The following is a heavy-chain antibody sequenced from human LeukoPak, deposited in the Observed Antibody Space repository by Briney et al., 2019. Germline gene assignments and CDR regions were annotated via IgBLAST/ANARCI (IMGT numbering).Heavy chain of an antibody. V-gene: IGHV3-21*01. CDR1: GFTFSSYS. CDR3: ARDGSTRTYDY. CDR2: ISSSGSYI. J-gene: IGHJ4*02. Sequence: NTGGSLRLSCAASGFTFSSYSMNWVRQAPGKGLEWVSSISSSGSYIYYADSVKGRFTISRDNAKNSLYLQMNSLRAEDTAVYYCARDGSTRTYDYWGQGTLVTVSS. D-gene: IGHD1-14*01.